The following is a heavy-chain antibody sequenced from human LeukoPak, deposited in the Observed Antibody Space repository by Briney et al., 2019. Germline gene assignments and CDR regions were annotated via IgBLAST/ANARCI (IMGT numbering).Heavy chain of an antibody. V-gene: IGHV4-39*07. J-gene: IGHJ4*02. CDR2: IYYSGTT. Sequence: SETLSLTCTVPGGFISSNSAYWSWIRQPPGKALEWIGNIYYSGTTYYNPSLQSRVTISVDTSKNQFSLKLSSVTAADTAVYYCARDFDVGTNDYWGQGTLVTVSS. CDR1: GGFISSNSAY. D-gene: IGHD3-9*01. CDR3: ARDFDVGTNDY.